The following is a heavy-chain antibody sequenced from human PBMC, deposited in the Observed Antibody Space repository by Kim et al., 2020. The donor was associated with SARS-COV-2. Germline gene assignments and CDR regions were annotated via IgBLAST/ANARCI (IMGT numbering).Heavy chain of an antibody. Sequence: TNYADSRKGRFSISRDNAKNTLYLQMTSLRAEDTAIYYCARPLYDYVWGTYWGQGTLVTVSS. CDR3: ARPLYDYVWGTY. CDR2: T. V-gene: IGHV3-74*01. J-gene: IGHJ4*02. D-gene: IGHD3-16*01.